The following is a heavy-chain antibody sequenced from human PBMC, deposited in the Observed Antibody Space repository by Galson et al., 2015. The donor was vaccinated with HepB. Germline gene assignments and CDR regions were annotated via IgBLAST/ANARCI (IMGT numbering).Heavy chain of an antibody. CDR1: GFTSSRYV. CDR2: ISEDGGNK. V-gene: IGHV3-30*03. J-gene: IGHJ4*02. Sequence: SLRLSCAASGFTSSRYVMHWVRQAPGKGLEWVAFISEDGGNKYYGDFVKGRFTISRNNSKNTLSLQMTSLTAEDTAVYYCASGPRSFLEGNYFNYWGQGTLVTVSS. CDR3: ASGPRSFLEGNYFNY. D-gene: IGHD3-10*01.